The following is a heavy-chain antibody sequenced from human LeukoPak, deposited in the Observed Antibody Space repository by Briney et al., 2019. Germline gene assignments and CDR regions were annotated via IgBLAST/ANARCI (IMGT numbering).Heavy chain of an antibody. Sequence: GGSLRLSCAASGFTFSSYAMSWVRQAPGKGLEWVANINQDGSEKYYVDSVKGRFTISRDNAKNSLYLQMNSLRAEDTAVYYCARDVDSSFHYYYYMDVWGKGTTVTVSS. D-gene: IGHD6-6*01. CDR2: INQDGSEK. CDR3: ARDVDSSFHYYYYMDV. J-gene: IGHJ6*03. CDR1: GFTFSSYA. V-gene: IGHV3-7*01.